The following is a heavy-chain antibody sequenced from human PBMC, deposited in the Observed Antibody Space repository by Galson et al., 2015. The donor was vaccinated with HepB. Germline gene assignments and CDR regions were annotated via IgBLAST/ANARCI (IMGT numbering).Heavy chain of an antibody. CDR3: ARDYYDSSGYYYDEYYYYYGMDV. V-gene: IGHV3-30*04. Sequence: SLRLSCAASGFTFSTYSMHWVRQAPGKGLDWVAVISYDGSNKYYADSVKGRFTISRDNSKNTLYLQMNSLRAEDTAVYYCARDYYDSSGYYYDEYYYYYGMDVWGQGTTVTVS. CDR1: GFTFSTYS. D-gene: IGHD3-22*01. J-gene: IGHJ6*02. CDR2: ISYDGSNK.